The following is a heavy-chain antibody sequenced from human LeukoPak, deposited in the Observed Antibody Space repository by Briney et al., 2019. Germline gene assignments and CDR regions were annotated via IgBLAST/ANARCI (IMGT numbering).Heavy chain of an antibody. CDR3: TTFDYGDYGGY. V-gene: IGHV3-73*01. D-gene: IGHD4-17*01. J-gene: IGHJ4*02. CDR2: IRKKANSYAT. CDR1: GFTFSGSA. Sequence: QPGGSLRLSCAASGFTFSGSAMHWVRQASGKGLEWVGRIRKKANSYATAYAASMKGRLTISRDDSKNTAYLQMNSLKTEDTAVYYCTTFDYGDYGGYWGQGTLVTVSS.